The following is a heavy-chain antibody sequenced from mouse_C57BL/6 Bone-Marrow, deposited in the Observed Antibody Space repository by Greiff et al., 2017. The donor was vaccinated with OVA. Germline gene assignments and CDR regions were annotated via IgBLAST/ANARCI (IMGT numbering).Heavy chain of an antibody. CDR3: ARGFAY. J-gene: IGHJ3*01. V-gene: IGHV1-81*01. CDR2: IYPRSGNT. CDR1: GYTFTSYG. Sequence: QVQLQQSGAELARPGASVKLSCKASGYTFTSYGISWVKQRPGQGLEWIGEIYPRSGNTYYTEKFKGKATLTADKSSSTAYMELRSLTSEDSAVYFCARGFAYWGQGTLVTVSA.